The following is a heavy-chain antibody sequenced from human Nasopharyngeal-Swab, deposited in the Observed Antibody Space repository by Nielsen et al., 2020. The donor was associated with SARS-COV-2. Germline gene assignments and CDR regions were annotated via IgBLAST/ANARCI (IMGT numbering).Heavy chain of an antibody. J-gene: IGHJ6*02. CDR3: ARRVGSGTITRDYYYGMDV. D-gene: IGHD6-25*01. CDR2: IYPGDSDT. CDR1: GYSFTSYW. Sequence: GESLKISCKGSGYSFTSYWIGWVRQMPGKGLEWMGIIYPGDSDTRYSPSFQGQVTISADKSISTAYLQWSSLKASDTAMYYCARRVGSGTITRDYYYGMDVWGQGTTVTVSS. V-gene: IGHV5-51*01.